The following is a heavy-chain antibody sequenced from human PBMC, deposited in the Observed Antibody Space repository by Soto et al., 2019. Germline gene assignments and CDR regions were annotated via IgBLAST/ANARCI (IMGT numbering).Heavy chain of an antibody. CDR1: GFTFSSYA. V-gene: IGHV3-30-3*01. CDR3: ARMPSFDCRGGSFYPPYGMDV. D-gene: IGHD2-15*01. CDR2: ISYDGSNK. J-gene: IGHJ6*02. Sequence: QVQLVESGGGVVQPGRSLRLSCAASGFTFSSYAMHWVRQAPGKGLEWVAVISYDGSNKYYADSVKGRFTISRDNSKNTMYLLMNIMRAEDRAVYYCARMPSFDCRGGSFYPPYGMDVWGQGTTVTGSS.